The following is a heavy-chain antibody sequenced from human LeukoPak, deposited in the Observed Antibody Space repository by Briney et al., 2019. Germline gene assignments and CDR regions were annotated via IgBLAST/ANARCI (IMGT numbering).Heavy chain of an antibody. J-gene: IGHJ4*02. CDR1: GGSTSSSNYY. CDR3: ARLGAGPTYYDFWSGYSSFYFDY. Sequence: SETLSLACTVSGGSTSSSNYYWGWIRQPPGKGLEWTGGIHYSGNAYYNPSLKSRATISVDTSKNQFSLKLSSVTAADTAVYYCARLGAGPTYYDFWSGYSSFYFDYWGQGTLVTVSS. D-gene: IGHD3-3*01. CDR2: IHYSGNA. V-gene: IGHV4-39*01.